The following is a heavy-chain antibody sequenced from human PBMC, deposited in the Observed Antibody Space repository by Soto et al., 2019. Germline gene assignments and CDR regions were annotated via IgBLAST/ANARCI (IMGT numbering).Heavy chain of an antibody. CDR3: AKDRVFADIVVVVAATDAFDI. V-gene: IGHV3-23*01. Sequence: GGSLRLSCAASGFTFSSYAMSWVRQAPGKGLEWVSAISGSGGSTYYADSVKGRFTISRDNSKNTLYLQMNSLRAEDTAVYYCAKDRVFADIVVVVAATDAFDIWGQGTMVTVSS. CDR2: ISGSGGST. CDR1: GFTFSSYA. J-gene: IGHJ3*02. D-gene: IGHD2-15*01.